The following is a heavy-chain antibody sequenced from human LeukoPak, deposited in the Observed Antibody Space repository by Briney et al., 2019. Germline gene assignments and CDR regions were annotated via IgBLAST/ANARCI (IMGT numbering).Heavy chain of an antibody. D-gene: IGHD3-10*01. CDR3: ARDRGSASRYAFNI. Sequence: SETLSLTCAVYGGSFSGYYWGWIRQPPGKGLEWIGTMYYSGSIYKPSLKSRVTISVDTSKNQFSLKLNSVTAADTAIYYCARDRGSASRYAFNIWGQGTMVTVSS. CDR1: GGSFSGYY. V-gene: IGHV4-34*01. CDR2: MYYSGS. J-gene: IGHJ3*02.